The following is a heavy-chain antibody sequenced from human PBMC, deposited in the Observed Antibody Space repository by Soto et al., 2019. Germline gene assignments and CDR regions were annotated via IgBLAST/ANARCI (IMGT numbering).Heavy chain of an antibody. CDR3: ATRDSSGYYFDY. V-gene: IGHV1-24*01. Sequence: GASVKVSCKVSGYTLTELSMHWVRQAPGKGLEWMGGFDPEDGETIYAQKFQGRVTMTEDTSTDTAFMELSSLRSEDTAVYYCATRDSSGYYFDYWGQGTLVTVSS. D-gene: IGHD3-22*01. J-gene: IGHJ4*02. CDR2: FDPEDGET. CDR1: GYTLTELS.